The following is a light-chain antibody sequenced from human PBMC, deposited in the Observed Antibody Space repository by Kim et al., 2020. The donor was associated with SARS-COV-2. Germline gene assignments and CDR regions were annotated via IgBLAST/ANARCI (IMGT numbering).Light chain of an antibody. CDR1: SSDVGSYNL. CDR2: EVS. CDR3: CSYAGSVV. Sequence: QSALTQPASVSGSPGQSITISCTGTSSDVGSYNLVSWYQQHPGKAPKLMIYEVSKRPSGVSNRFSGSKSGNTASLTISGLQAEYEADYYCCSYAGSVVFGGGTQLTVL. V-gene: IGLV2-23*02. J-gene: IGLJ2*01.